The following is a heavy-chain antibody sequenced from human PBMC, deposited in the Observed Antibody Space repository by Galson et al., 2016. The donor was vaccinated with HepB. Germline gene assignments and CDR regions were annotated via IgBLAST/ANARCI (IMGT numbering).Heavy chain of an antibody. D-gene: IGHD6-13*01. CDR3: ARCRVPYSNSWYAFGY. V-gene: IGHV3-30*03. CDR2: ISYDASRK. CDR1: GFTSSSYG. J-gene: IGHJ4*02. Sequence: SLRLSCAASGFTSSSYGIHWVRQAPGKGLEWVAFISYDASRKYYADSVKGRFTLSRDFSKNTLSLQMNTLRGDDTAVYFCARCRVPYSNSWYAFGYWGRGTLVTVSS.